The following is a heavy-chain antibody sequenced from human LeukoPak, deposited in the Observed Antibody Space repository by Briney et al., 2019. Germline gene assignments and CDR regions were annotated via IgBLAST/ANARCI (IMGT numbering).Heavy chain of an antibody. Sequence: GGGLRLSCAASGFTFSSYAMSWVRQAPGKGLEWVSGIFGSGSSAYYADSVKGRFTISRDNSKNTLSLQMNSLRAEDTAVYYCAKDRVYASGSRDAFDIWGQGTMVTVSS. J-gene: IGHJ3*02. CDR1: GFTFSSYA. V-gene: IGHV3-23*01. CDR2: IFGSGSSA. D-gene: IGHD3-10*01. CDR3: AKDRVYASGSRDAFDI.